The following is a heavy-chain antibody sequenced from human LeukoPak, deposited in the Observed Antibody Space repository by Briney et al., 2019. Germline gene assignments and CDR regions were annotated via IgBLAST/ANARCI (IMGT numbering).Heavy chain of an antibody. CDR3: ATYTQSGAQGISDY. V-gene: IGHV1-46*01. Sequence: GASVKVSCKAPGYTFTNFYMHWVRQAPGQGLEWMGLIHPSDGDTKYAQEFQDRVTMTRDTSTSTVYMEPSSLRFEDTAVYYCATYTQSGAQGISDYWGQGTLVTVSS. J-gene: IGHJ4*02. CDR1: GYTFTNFY. D-gene: IGHD3-10*01. CDR2: IHPSDGDT.